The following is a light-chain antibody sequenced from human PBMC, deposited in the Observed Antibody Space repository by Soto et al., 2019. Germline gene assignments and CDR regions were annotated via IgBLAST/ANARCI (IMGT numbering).Light chain of an antibody. J-gene: IGKJ3*01. Sequence: DIQMTQSPSSLSASVGDRVTITCRASQGIRYALTWYQQKPGQPPKLLIYWASTRESGVPDRFSGSGSGTDFTLTISSLQAEDVAVYYCLQYYRLPFTFGPGTKVDIK. CDR1: QGIRYA. V-gene: IGKV4-1*01. CDR3: LQYYRLPFT. CDR2: WAS.